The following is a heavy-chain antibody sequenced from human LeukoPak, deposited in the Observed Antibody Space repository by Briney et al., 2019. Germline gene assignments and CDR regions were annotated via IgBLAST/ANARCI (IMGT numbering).Heavy chain of an antibody. V-gene: IGHV3-73*01. CDR2: IRSKANSYAT. CDR1: GFTFSGSA. Sequence: GGSLRLSCAASGFTFSGSAMHWVRQASGKGLEWVGRIRSKANSYATAYAASVKGRFTISRDDSKNTAYLQMNSLKTEDTAVYYCTSRNYGDYGGVDYWGQGTLVTVSS. D-gene: IGHD4-17*01. CDR3: TSRNYGDYGGVDY. J-gene: IGHJ4*02.